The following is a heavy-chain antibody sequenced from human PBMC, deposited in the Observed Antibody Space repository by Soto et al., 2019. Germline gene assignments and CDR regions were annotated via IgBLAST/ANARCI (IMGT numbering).Heavy chain of an antibody. CDR1: GFTFSSYA. Sequence: GGSLRLSCAASGFTFSSYAMHWVRQAPGKGLEWVAVISYDGSNKYYADSVKGRFTISRDNSKNTLYLQMNSLRAEDTAVYYCARGEVRVAARDFDYYYYGMDVWGQGTTVTVSS. CDR2: ISYDGSNK. CDR3: ARGEVRVAARDFDYYYYGMDV. D-gene: IGHD6-6*01. V-gene: IGHV3-30-3*01. J-gene: IGHJ6*02.